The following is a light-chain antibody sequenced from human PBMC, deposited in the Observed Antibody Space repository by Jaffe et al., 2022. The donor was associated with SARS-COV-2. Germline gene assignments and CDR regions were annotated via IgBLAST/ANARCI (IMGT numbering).Light chain of an antibody. J-gene: IGKJ5*01. CDR2: TAS. CDR1: QSISRY. V-gene: IGKV1-39*01. Sequence: DIQMTQFPSSLSASVGDRVTISCRASQSISRYLNWYQQKPGEAPTLLIYTASSLQSGVPSRFSGSGSGTDFTLTISSLQREDFASYYCQQGSVHPITFGQGTRLEIK. CDR3: QQGSVHPIT.